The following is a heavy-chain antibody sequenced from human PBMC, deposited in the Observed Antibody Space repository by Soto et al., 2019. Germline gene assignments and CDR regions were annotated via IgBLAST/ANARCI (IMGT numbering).Heavy chain of an antibody. J-gene: IGHJ4*02. CDR1: GGSVSSGSYY. Sequence: QVQLQESGPGLVEPSEALSLTCTVSGGSVSSGSYYWSWIQQPPGKALEWIGYIYYSGSTNYNPSLKRRVTISVDTSKNQFSLKLSSVTAADTAVYYCARYRRSSRWEWGQGTLVTVSS. CDR3: ARYRRSSRWE. CDR2: IYYSGST. D-gene: IGHD6-19*01. V-gene: IGHV4-61*01.